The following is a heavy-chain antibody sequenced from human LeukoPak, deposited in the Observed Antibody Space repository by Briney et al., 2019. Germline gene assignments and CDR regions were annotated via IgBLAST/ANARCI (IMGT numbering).Heavy chain of an antibody. D-gene: IGHD3-10*01. J-gene: IGHJ5*02. CDR1: GGSFSGYY. V-gene: IGHV4-34*01. Sequence: PSETLSLTCAVYGGSFSGYYWSWIRQPPGKGLEWIGEIYHSGSTNYNPSLKSRVTISVDKSKNQFSLKLSSVTAADTAVYYCARLSLFWELSWFDPWGQGTLVTVSS. CDR3: ARLSLFWELSWFDP. CDR2: IYHSGST.